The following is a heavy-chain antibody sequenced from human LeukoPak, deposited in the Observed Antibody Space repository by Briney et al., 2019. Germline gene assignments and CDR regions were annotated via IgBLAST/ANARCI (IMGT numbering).Heavy chain of an antibody. CDR1: GGSVSSNY. CDR2: IYYSGST. J-gene: IGHJ4*02. CDR3: ARARGDCSGGSCYANFDY. Sequence: SETLSLTCSVSGGSVSSNYWAWLRQPPGKGLEWIGSIYYSGSTYYNPSLKSRVTISVDTSKNQFSLKLSSVTAADTAVYYCARARGDCSGGSCYANFDYWGQGTLVTVSS. V-gene: IGHV4-39*07. D-gene: IGHD2-15*01.